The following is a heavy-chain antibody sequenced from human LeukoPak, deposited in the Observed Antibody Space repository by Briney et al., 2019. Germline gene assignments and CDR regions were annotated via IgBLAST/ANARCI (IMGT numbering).Heavy chain of an antibody. Sequence: GGSLRLSCAASGFTFSSYGMSWVRQAPGKGLEWVSAISGSGGSTYYADSVKGRFTISRDNAKNSLYLQMNSLRAEDTAVYYCARAITGTTNYYYYMDVWGKGTTVTISS. CDR3: ARAITGTTNYYYYMDV. V-gene: IGHV3-23*01. CDR2: ISGSGGST. CDR1: GFTFSSYG. D-gene: IGHD1-20*01. J-gene: IGHJ6*03.